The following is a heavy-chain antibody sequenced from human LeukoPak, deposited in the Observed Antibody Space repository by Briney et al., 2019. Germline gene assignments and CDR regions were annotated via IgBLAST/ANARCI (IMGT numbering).Heavy chain of an antibody. Sequence: SGGSLRLSCAASGFTFSSYEMNWVRQAPGKGLEGVSYISSSGSTLYYADPVKGRFTISRDNAKNSLDLQMNSPRAEDTAVYYCARDFDWGQGTLVTVPS. CDR3: ARDFD. CDR1: GFTFSSYE. J-gene: IGHJ4*02. V-gene: IGHV3-48*03. CDR2: ISSSGSTL.